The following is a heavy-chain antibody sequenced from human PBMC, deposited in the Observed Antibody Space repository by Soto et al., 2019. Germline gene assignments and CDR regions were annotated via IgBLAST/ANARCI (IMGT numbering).Heavy chain of an antibody. Sequence: QVQLVQSGAEVKKPGASVKVSCKASGYTFTSYGISWVRQAPGQGLEWMGWISAYNGNTNYAQKLQGRVTMTTDTPTSTAYMGLRSLRSDDRAVYYCAREYSSGWSVSDGMDVWGKGPTVTVSS. CDR1: GYTFTSYG. V-gene: IGHV1-18*04. CDR3: AREYSSGWSVSDGMDV. CDR2: ISAYNGNT. J-gene: IGHJ6*04. D-gene: IGHD6-19*01.